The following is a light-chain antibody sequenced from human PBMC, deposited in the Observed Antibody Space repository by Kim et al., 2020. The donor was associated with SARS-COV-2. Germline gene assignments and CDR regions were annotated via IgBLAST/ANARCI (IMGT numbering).Light chain of an antibody. J-gene: IGLJ2*01. Sequence: SYELTQPPSVSVSPGQTASITCSGDKLGDKYACWYQQKPGQSPVLVIYQDSKRPSGIPERFSGSNSGNTATLTISGTQAMDEADYSCQAWDSSSHVAFGGGTQLTVL. CDR1: KLGDKY. V-gene: IGLV3-1*01. CDR3: QAWDSSSHVA. CDR2: QDS.